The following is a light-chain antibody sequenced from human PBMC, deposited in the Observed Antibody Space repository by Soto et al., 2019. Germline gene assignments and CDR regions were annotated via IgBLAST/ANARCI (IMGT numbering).Light chain of an antibody. Sequence: EIVLTQSPGTLSLSPGERATLPCRASQSVSSSYLAWYQQKPGQAPRLLIYGASSRATGIPDRFSGSGSGTDFTLTISRLEPEDFAVYYCQQCDNSPRTFGQGTKVEIK. CDR1: QSVSSSY. CDR3: QQCDNSPRT. J-gene: IGKJ1*01. V-gene: IGKV3-20*01. CDR2: GAS.